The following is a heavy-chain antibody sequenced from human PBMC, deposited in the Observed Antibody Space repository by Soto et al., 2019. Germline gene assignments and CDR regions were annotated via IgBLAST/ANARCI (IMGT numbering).Heavy chain of an antibody. CDR1: GGSISSGGYY. CDR2: IYYSGST. D-gene: IGHD4-17*01. CDR3: ARSPEATVTAFDY. Sequence: QVQLQESGPGLVKPSQTLSLTCTVSGGSISSGGYYWSWIRQHPGKGLEWIGYIYYSGSTYYNPSLKSRVTLSLDSXKNQFSLKLSSVTAADTAVYYCARSPEATVTAFDYWGQGTLVTVSS. J-gene: IGHJ4*02. V-gene: IGHV4-31*03.